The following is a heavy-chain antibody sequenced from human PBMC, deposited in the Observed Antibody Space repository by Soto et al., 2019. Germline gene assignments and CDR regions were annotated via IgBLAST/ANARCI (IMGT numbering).Heavy chain of an antibody. J-gene: IGHJ4*02. CDR3: TRTPTV. Sequence: PSVMMSLACRVSSDSISRCGYYWTWFLQHPVKGLELIGYIYYSGSTYYNPSLKSRVTISVDTSKNQFSLRLSSVISADTAVYYCTRTPTVWGQGTVVTVSS. CDR1: SDSISRCGYY. D-gene: IGHD4-17*01. V-gene: IGHV4-31*03. CDR2: IYYSGST.